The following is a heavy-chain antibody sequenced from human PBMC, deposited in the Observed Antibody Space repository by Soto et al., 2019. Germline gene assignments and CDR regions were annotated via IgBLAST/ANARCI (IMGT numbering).Heavy chain of an antibody. V-gene: IGHV1-18*04. Sequence: ASVKVSCKASGYTFTNFGISWVRQAPGQGLEWMGWISAYNGATNYAQKFQGRVTMTTDTSTSTAYMELRSLRYDDTAVYFCAREIGDRRLGPWGQGTLVTVS. J-gene: IGHJ5*02. D-gene: IGHD3-10*01. CDR3: AREIGDRRLGP. CDR1: GYTFTNFG. CDR2: ISAYNGAT.